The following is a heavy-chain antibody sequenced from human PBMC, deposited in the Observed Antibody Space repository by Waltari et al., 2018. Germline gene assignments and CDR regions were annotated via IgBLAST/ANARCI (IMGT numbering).Heavy chain of an antibody. J-gene: IGHJ4*02. D-gene: IGHD1-1*01. CDR2: IYHSGST. Sequence: QVQLQESGPGLVKPSETLSLTCAVSGYSISSGYYWGWIRQPPGKGLEWIGSIYHSGSTYYNPSLNRRVTISVDTSKNQFSLKLSSVTAADTAVYYCVSGIDYWGQGTLVTVSS. CDR3: VSGIDY. V-gene: IGHV4-38-2*01. CDR1: GYSISSGYY.